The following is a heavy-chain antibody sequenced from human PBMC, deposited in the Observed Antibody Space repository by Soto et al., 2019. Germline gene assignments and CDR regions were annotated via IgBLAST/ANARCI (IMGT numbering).Heavy chain of an antibody. CDR3: ARDHRSDSGYYTVWYFDY. V-gene: IGHV1-18*01. Sequence: QVQLVQSGAEVKKPGASVKVSCKASGYTFTSYGISWVRQAPGQGLEWMGWISAYNGNTNYAQKLQGRVTMTTDTSTSTAYMERRSLRSDDTAVYYCARDHRSDSGYYTVWYFDYWGQGTLVTVSS. CDR1: GYTFTSYG. J-gene: IGHJ4*02. D-gene: IGHD3-3*01. CDR2: ISAYNGNT.